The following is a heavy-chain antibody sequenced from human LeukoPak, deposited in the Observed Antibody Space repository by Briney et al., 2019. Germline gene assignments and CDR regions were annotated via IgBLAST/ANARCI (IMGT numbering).Heavy chain of an antibody. CDR3: AREGYYDILTAADY. Sequence: GASVKVSCKASGYTFTSYGTSWVRQAPGQGLEWMGWISAYNGNTNYAQKLQGRVTMTTDTSTSTAYMELRSLRSDDTAVYYCAREGYYDILTAADYWGQGTLVTVSS. CDR2: ISAYNGNT. CDR1: GYTFTSYG. V-gene: IGHV1-18*04. J-gene: IGHJ4*02. D-gene: IGHD3-9*01.